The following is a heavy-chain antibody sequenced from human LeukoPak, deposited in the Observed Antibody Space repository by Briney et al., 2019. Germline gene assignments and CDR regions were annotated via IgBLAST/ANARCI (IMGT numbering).Heavy chain of an antibody. V-gene: IGHV3-33*01. CDR3: AREGGPYRPLDY. CDR2: IWYDGSVK. CDR1: GFTFSDYG. J-gene: IGHJ4*02. Sequence: GRSLRLSCAASGFTFSDYGMHWLRQAPGKGLEWVAVIWYDGSVKYYADSVKGRFTISRDNSQNTLYLQMNSLRAEDTAVYYCAREGGPYRPLDYSGQGTLVTVSS.